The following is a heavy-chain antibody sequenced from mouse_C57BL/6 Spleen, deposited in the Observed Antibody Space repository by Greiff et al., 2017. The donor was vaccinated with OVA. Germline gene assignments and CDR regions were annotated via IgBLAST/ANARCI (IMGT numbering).Heavy chain of an antibody. CDR1: GYTFTSYW. Sequence: QVQLKQSGAELVKPGASVKMSCKASGYTFTSYWITWVKQRPGQGLEWIGDIYPGSGSTNYNEKFKSKATLTVDTSSSTAYMQLSSLTSEDSAVYYGARGTAQALAWFAYWGQGTLVTVSA. J-gene: IGHJ3*01. V-gene: IGHV1-55*01. CDR3: ARGTAQALAWFAY. D-gene: IGHD3-2*02. CDR2: IYPGSGST.